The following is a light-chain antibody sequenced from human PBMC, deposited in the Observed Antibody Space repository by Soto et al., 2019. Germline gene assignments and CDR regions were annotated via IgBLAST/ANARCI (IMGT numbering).Light chain of an antibody. J-gene: IGLJ1*01. V-gene: IGLV1-40*01. CDR2: GNY. CDR3: QSYDSSLSGFV. CDR1: SSNTGAGYD. Sequence: QSVLTQPPSVSGAPGQRVTISCSGSSSNTGAGYDVHWYQHLPGTAPKLLIYGNYNRPSGIPDRFSGSKSGTSFSLAITGLQAEDEADYYCQSYDSSLSGFVFGTGTKVTVL.